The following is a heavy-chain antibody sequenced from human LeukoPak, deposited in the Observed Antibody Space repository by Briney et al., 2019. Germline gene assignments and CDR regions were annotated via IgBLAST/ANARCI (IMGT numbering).Heavy chain of an antibody. D-gene: IGHD1-26*01. V-gene: IGHV3-21*05. CDR3: ARETRGSYVPGLDS. J-gene: IGHJ4*02. Sequence: GGSLRLSCAASGFTFINYNMNWVRQAPGKGLEWVSYIRHDSSDILYADSVKGRFTISRDNAKNSLYLQMNSLRAEDTAVYYCARETRGSYVPGLDSWGQGTLVTVSS. CDR2: IRHDSSDI. CDR1: GFTFINYN.